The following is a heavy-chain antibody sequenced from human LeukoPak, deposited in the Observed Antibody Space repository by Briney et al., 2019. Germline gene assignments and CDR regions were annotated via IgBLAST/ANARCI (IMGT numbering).Heavy chain of an antibody. Sequence: SETLSLTCAVYGGSFSGYYWSWIRQPPGKGLEWIGEINHSGSTNYNPSLKSRVTISVDTSKNQFSLKLSSVIAADTAVYYCARLPTYYDSSGYYREDIWGQGTMVTVSS. D-gene: IGHD3-22*01. CDR3: ARLPTYYDSSGYYREDI. CDR1: GGSFSGYY. V-gene: IGHV4-34*01. CDR2: INHSGST. J-gene: IGHJ3*02.